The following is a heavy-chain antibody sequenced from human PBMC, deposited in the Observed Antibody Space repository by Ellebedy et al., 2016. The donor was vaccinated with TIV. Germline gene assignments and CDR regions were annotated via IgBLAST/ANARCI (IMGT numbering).Heavy chain of an antibody. Sequence: GEPLKISCAASGFTFSSYGMHWVRQAPGKGLEWVAIISYDGSNEVYADSVKGRFTISRDNSKNTLSLQLNSLRADDTAVYYCARGMTNHYFDYWGQGTLVTVSS. D-gene: IGHD4-11*01. CDR3: ARGMTNHYFDY. J-gene: IGHJ4*02. CDR2: ISYDGSNE. CDR1: GFTFSSYG. V-gene: IGHV3-30*03.